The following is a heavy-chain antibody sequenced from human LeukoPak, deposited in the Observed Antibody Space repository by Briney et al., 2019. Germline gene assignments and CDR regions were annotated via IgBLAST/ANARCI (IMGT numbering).Heavy chain of an antibody. CDR1: GFTFSSYG. J-gene: IGHJ5*02. CDR2: IRYDGSNK. D-gene: IGHD3-22*01. Sequence: GGSLRLSCAASGFTFSSYGMHWVRQAPGKGLEWVVFIRYDGSNKYYADSVKGRFTISRDNSKNTLYLQMNSLRAEDTAVYYCAKDRLYYYDSSVYRWFDPWGQGTLVTVSS. CDR3: AKDRLYYYDSSVYRWFDP. V-gene: IGHV3-30*02.